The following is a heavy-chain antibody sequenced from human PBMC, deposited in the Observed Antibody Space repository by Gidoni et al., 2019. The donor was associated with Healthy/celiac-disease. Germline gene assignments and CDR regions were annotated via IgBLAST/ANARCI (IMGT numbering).Heavy chain of an antibody. D-gene: IGHD5-18*01. CDR3: ARRDGYSPFDY. CDR2: IYPGDSDS. V-gene: IGHV5-51*01. J-gene: IGHJ4*02. Sequence: EVQLVQSGAAVKRPGESLKISCKGFGYRFTSYWIGWVRQMPGQGLEWMGIIYPGDSDSRYSPSFQGQVTISVDKSISTAYLQWRSLKASDTAMYYCARRDGYSPFDYWGQGTLVTVSS. CDR1: GYRFTSYW.